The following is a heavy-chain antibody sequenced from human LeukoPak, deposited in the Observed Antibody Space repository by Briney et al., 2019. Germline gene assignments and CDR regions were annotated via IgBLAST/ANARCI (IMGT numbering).Heavy chain of an antibody. J-gene: IGHJ4*02. CDR3: ARRAGSGRDFDY. CDR2: TNPSGGST. D-gene: IGHD3-10*01. Sequence: ASVKVSCKASGYTFTSYYMHWVRQAPGQGLEWMGITNPSGGSTSYAQKFQGRVTMTRDTSISTAYMELSRLRSDDTAVYYCARRAGSGRDFDYWGQGTLVTVSS. V-gene: IGHV1-46*01. CDR1: GYTFTSYY.